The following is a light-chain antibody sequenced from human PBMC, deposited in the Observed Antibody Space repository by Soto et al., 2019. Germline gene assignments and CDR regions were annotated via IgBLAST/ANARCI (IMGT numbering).Light chain of an antibody. J-gene: IGLJ2*01. CDR2: YDR. V-gene: IGLV3-21*04. CDR1: SNGDKS. Sequence: SYELTQPPSVSVAPGKTAYITCGGNSNGDKSVHWYQQKPGQAPVLVIYYDRDRPSAIPERFSGSNSGNTATLTISRVEDGDEADYYCQVWDSSSDHVIFGGGTKLTVL. CDR3: QVWDSSSDHVI.